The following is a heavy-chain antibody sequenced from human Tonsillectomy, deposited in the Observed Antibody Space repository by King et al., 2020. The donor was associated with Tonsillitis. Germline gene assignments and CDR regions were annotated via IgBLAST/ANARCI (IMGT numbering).Heavy chain of an antibody. J-gene: IGHJ3*02. D-gene: IGHD4-17*01. V-gene: IGHV3-23*04. CDR1: GFTFSSYA. CDR3: ENYPTVTTLVFAFDI. CDR2: ISGSGGST. Sequence: VQLVESGGGLVQPGGSLRLSCAASGFTFSSYARSWVRQAPGKGLDWVSAISGSGGSTYYADSVKGRFTISRDNSKNTLYLQMNSLRAEDTAVYYCENYPTVTTLVFAFDIWGQGTMVTVSS.